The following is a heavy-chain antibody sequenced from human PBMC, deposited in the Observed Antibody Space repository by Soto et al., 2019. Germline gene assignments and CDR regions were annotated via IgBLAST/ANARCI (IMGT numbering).Heavy chain of an antibody. CDR2: INHSGST. D-gene: IGHD6-19*01. CDR3: ARQGIAVTWYYYGMDV. J-gene: IGHJ6*02. V-gene: IGHV4-34*01. CDR1: GGSFSGYY. Sequence: SETLSLTCAVYGGSFSGYYWSWIRQPPGKGLEWIGEINHSGSTNYNPSLKSRVTISVDTSKNQFSLRLSSVTAADTAVYYCARQGIAVTWYYYGMDVWGQGTTVTVSS.